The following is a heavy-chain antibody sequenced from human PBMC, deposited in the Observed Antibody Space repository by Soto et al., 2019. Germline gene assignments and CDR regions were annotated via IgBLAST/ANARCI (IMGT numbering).Heavy chain of an antibody. CDR2: MNPNSGNS. J-gene: IGHJ6*02. Sequence: ASVKVSCKTSGYIFTSSDINWVRQATGRGLEYMGRMNPNSGNSAYAQQFQGRVTMTRNTSISTAYMRLSGLRSEDTAIYYCARSSSSADYYYNDLDVWGQGTTVTVSS. CDR3: ARSSSSADYYYNDLDV. V-gene: IGHV1-8*01. D-gene: IGHD6-6*01. CDR1: GYIFTSSD.